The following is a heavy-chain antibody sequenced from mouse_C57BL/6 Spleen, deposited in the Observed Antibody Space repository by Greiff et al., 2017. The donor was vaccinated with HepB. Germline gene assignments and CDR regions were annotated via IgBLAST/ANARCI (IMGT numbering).Heavy chain of an antibody. Sequence: EVHLVESGGGLVKPGGSLKLSCAASGFTFSDYGMHWVRQAPEQGLARVAYISSGSSTIYYADTVKGRFTISRDNAKNTMFLQMTSLRTEDTAMYYCAGYYGSGSYFDYWSQGTTLTDAS. CDR1: GFTFSDYG. V-gene: IGHV5-17*01. CDR2: ISSGSSTI. CDR3: AGYYGSGSYFDY. D-gene: IGHD1-1*01. J-gene: IGHJ2*01.